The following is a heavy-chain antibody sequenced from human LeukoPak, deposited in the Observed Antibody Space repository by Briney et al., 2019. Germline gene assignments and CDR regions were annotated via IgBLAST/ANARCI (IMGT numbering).Heavy chain of an antibody. CDR2: ISGNGGST. Sequence: GGSLRLSCAASGFTFSSYAMSWVRQAPGKGLEWVSAISGNGGSTYYADSVKGRFTISRDNSKNTLYLQMNSLRAEDTAVYYCAKGRPVTMIVVVIRDIDYWGQGTLVTVSS. D-gene: IGHD3-22*01. J-gene: IGHJ4*02. V-gene: IGHV3-23*01. CDR1: GFTFSSYA. CDR3: AKGRPVTMIVVVIRDIDY.